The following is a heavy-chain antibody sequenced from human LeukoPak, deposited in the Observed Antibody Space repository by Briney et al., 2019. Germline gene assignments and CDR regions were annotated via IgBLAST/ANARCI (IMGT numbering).Heavy chain of an antibody. D-gene: IGHD6-19*01. CDR2: IYYSGST. CDR3: ASDLSSGWSNYYYGMDV. Sequence: KSSETLSLTCTVSGGSISSYYWSWIRQPPGKGLEWIGYIYYSGSTNYNPSLKSRVTISVDTSKNQFSLKLSSVTAADTAVYYCASDLSSGWSNYYYGMDVWGKGTTVTVSS. J-gene: IGHJ6*04. CDR1: GGSISSYY. V-gene: IGHV4-59*01.